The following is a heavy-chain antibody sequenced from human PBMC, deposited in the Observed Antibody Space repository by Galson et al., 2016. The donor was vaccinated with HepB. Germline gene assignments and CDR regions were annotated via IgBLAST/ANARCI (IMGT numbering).Heavy chain of an antibody. CDR2: VFPGDSRT. D-gene: IGHD3-10*01. CDR3: ARVERFYDRNRSNYHEPFDI. CDR1: GYSFSTYW. J-gene: IGHJ3*02. Sequence: QSGAEVKKPGESLEISCKGSGYSFSTYWIAWLRQMPGKGLEWMGIVFPGDSRTSYSPSFEGQVTISVDKSISTAYLQMNSLRTDDTAVYYCARVERFYDRNRSNYHEPFDIWGQGTMITVSS. V-gene: IGHV5-51*01.